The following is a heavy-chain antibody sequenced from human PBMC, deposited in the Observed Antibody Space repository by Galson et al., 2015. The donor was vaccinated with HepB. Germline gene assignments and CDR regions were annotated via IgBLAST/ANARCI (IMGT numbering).Heavy chain of an antibody. D-gene: IGHD6-13*01. Sequence: CAISGDSVSSTSAAWNWIRQSPSRGLEWLGRAYYRSKWYNDYAVSVKSRITINPDTSKDQFSLQLNSVTPEDTAVYYCARGSYSSSWYYFDYWGQGTLVTVSS. CDR2: AYYRSKWYN. CDR1: GDSVSSTSAA. V-gene: IGHV6-1*01. J-gene: IGHJ4*02. CDR3: ARGSYSSSWYYFDY.